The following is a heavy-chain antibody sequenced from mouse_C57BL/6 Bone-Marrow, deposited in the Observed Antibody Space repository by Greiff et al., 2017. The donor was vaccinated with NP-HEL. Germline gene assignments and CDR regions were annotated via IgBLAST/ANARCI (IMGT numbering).Heavy chain of an antibody. Sequence: VQLQQSGAELVRPGASVKLSCKASGYTFTHYYINWVKQRPGQGLEWIARIYPGSGNTYYNEKFKGKATLTAENSSSTAYMQLSSLAAEDSAVYFCSSPIDWGQGTTLTVSS. CDR1: GYTFTHYY. CDR3: SSPID. J-gene: IGHJ2*01. CDR2: IYPGSGNT. V-gene: IGHV1-76*01. D-gene: IGHD6-5*01.